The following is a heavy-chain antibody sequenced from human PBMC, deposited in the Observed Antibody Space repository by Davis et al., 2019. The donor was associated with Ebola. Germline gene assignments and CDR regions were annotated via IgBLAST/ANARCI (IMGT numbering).Heavy chain of an antibody. J-gene: IGHJ4*02. CDR2: IYYSGST. CDR3: ARGRPYSGSYPFRY. V-gene: IGHV4-59*12. CDR1: GGSISSYY. Sequence: MPSETLSLTCTVSGGSISSYYWSWIRQPPGKGLEWIGYIYYSGSTNYNPSLKSRVTISVDTSKNQFSLKLSSVTAADTAVYYCARGRPYSGSYPFRYWGQGTLVTVSS. D-gene: IGHD1-26*01.